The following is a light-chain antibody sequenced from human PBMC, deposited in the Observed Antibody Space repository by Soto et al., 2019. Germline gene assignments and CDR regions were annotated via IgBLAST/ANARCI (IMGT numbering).Light chain of an antibody. V-gene: IGKV3-20*01. CDR2: GAS. CDR1: QSVSSSY. CDR3: HQYDSSPLT. J-gene: IGKJ4*01. Sequence: EIVLTQSPGTLSLSPGERATLSCRASQSVSSSYLAWYQQKPGQAPRLLIYGASSRATGIPDRFSGSGSVTDFPLTISRLEPEDFAVYYCHQYDSSPLTFGGGTKVEIK.